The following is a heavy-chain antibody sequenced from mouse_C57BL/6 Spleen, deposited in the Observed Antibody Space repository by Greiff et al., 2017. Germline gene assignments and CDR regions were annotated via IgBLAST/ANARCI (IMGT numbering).Heavy chain of an antibody. CDR3: AGGNHFDY. Sequence: VHVKQSGGDLVKPGGSLKLSCAASGFTFSSYGMSWVRQTPDKRLEWVATISSGGSYTYYPDSVKGRFTISRDNAKNTLYLQMSSLKSEDTAMYYCAGGNHFDYWGQGTTLTVSS. CDR1: GFTFSSYG. D-gene: IGHD2-1*01. J-gene: IGHJ2*01. V-gene: IGHV5-6*01. CDR2: ISSGGSYT.